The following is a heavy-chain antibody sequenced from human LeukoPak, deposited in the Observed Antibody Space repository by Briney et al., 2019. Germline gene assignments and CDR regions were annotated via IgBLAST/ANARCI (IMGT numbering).Heavy chain of an antibody. Sequence: GGSLRLSCAASGFTFSSYSMSWVRQSPGKGLEWVSAISGSGGSTYYADSVKGRFTISRDNSKNTLYLQMNSLRAGDTAVYYCAKDHDDYVWGSYRTSPTIWDWGQGTLVTVSS. CDR1: GFTFSSYS. D-gene: IGHD3-16*02. CDR3: AKDHDDYVWGSYRTSPTIWD. V-gene: IGHV3-23*01. CDR2: ISGSGGST. J-gene: IGHJ4*02.